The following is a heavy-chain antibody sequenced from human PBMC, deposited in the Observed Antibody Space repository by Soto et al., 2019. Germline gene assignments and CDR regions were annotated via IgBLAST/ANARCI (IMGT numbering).Heavy chain of an antibody. CDR3: SRFIMVGGWFDPNYYHGMDV. CDR2: ISGYNGNT. J-gene: IGHJ6*02. D-gene: IGHD6-19*01. Sequence: QVQLVQSGAEVKKPGASVTVSCKTSGYTFSNYGINWVRQAPGQGLEWMGWISGYNGNTNYAQTVQGRVTMTTDTSPGPVYMELRSLKSDDTAIYYCSRFIMVGGWFDPNYYHGMDVWGQGTTVTVSS. V-gene: IGHV1-18*01. CDR1: GYTFSNYG.